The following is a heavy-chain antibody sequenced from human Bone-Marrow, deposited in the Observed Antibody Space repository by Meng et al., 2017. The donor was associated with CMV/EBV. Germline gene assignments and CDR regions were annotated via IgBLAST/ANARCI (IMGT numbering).Heavy chain of an antibody. J-gene: IGHJ6*02. Sequence: SETLSLTCTVYGGSFNAYYYNWFRQAPGKGLEWIGEINHSGGTNYNPSLKSRVTISVDKSKNQFSLRLTSVTAADKAVYYCASESATYLGGRIYYHGMDVWGQGTTVTASS. CDR1: GGSFNAYY. D-gene: IGHD1-26*01. CDR2: INHSGGT. V-gene: IGHV4-34*01. CDR3: ASESATYLGGRIYYHGMDV.